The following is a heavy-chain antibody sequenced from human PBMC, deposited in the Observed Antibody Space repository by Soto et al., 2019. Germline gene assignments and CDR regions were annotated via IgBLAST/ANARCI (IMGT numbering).Heavy chain of an antibody. CDR1: GFTFSSYD. D-gene: IGHD6-19*01. J-gene: IGHJ3*02. CDR3: VRGRDSSGWRHAFDI. Sequence: GGSLRLSCAASGFTFSSYDMHWVRQATGKGLEWVSAIGTAGDTYYPGSVKGRFTISRENAKNSLHLQMNSMRAGDTTVNYCVRGRDSSGWRHAFDIWGKGTMVPVS. CDR2: IGTAGDT. V-gene: IGHV3-13*01.